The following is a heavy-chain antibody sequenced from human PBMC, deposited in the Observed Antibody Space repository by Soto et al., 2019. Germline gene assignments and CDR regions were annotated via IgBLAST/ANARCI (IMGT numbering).Heavy chain of an antibody. CDR1: GYTFTSYG. V-gene: IGHV1-18*01. D-gene: IGHD3-9*01. CDR3: ARQLDDILTGYYKSLPGY. J-gene: IGHJ4*02. CDR2: ISAYNGNT. Sequence: GASGKVSCKASGYTFTSYGISWVRQAPGQGLEWMGWISAYNGNTNYAQKLQGRVTMTTDTSTSTAYMELRSLRSDDTAVYYCARQLDDILTGYYKSLPGYWGQGTLVTVSS.